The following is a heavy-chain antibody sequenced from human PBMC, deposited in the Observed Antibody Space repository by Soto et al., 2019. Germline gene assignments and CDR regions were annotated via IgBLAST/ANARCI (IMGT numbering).Heavy chain of an antibody. CDR3: AIEVYTRWRYSSGWHSYYGMDV. CDR2: ISYDGSNK. J-gene: IGHJ6*02. CDR1: GFTFSSYA. Sequence: QVQLVESGGGVVQPGRSLRLSCAASGFTFSSYAMHWVRQAPGKGLEWVAVISYDGSNKYYADSVKGRFTISRDNSKNTLYLQMNSRRAEDTAVYYCAIEVYTRWRYSSGWHSYYGMDVWGQGTTVTVSS. V-gene: IGHV3-30-3*01. D-gene: IGHD6-19*01.